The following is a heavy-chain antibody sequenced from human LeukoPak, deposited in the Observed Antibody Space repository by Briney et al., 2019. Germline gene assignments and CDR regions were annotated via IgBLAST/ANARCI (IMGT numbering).Heavy chain of an antibody. Sequence: SQTLSLTCTVSGGSISSGDYYWSWIRQPPGKGLEWVGYIYYSGSTYYNPSLKSRVTISVDTSKNQFSLKLSSVTAADTAVYYCASEDGDPSWGWLDPWGQGTLVTVSS. CDR3: ASEDGDPSWGWLDP. V-gene: IGHV4-30-4*01. D-gene: IGHD7-27*01. CDR1: GGSISSGDYY. J-gene: IGHJ5*02. CDR2: IYYSGST.